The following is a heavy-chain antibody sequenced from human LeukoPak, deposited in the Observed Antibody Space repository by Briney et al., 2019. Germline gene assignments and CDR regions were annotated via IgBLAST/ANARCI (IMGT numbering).Heavy chain of an antibody. Sequence: GGSLRLSCAASGLRFRNYGMHWVRQAPGKGLEWVAVIWYDGSNQYYVDSVKGRFTVSRDNAKNTLYLQMNSLRAEVTAVYYCATDRNSGKYYDYWGQGTLVTVSS. J-gene: IGHJ4*02. CDR3: ATDRNSGKYYDY. D-gene: IGHD1-26*01. CDR2: IWYDGSNQ. CDR1: GLRFRNYG. V-gene: IGHV3-33*01.